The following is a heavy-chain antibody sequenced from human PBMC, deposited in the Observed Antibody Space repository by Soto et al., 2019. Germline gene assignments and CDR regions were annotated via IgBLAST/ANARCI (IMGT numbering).Heavy chain of an antibody. D-gene: IGHD3-16*01. CDR3: ALSTLGSPYYFAY. CDR2: IYYSGST. J-gene: IGHJ4*02. Sequence: SETLSLTCTVSGGSISSYYWSWIRQPPGKGLEWIGYIYYSGSTNYNPSLKSRVTISVDTSKNQFSLKLSSVTAADTAVYYCALSTLGSPYYFAYWGQGTLVTVSS. V-gene: IGHV4-59*01. CDR1: GGSISSYY.